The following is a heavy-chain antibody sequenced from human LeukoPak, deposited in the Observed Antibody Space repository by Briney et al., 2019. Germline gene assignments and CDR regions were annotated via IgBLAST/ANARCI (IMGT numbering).Heavy chain of an antibody. CDR1: GYTFTDYY. CDR3: ARKGGAVLTGYHY. J-gene: IGHJ4*02. D-gene: IGHD3-9*01. V-gene: IGHV1-2*02. Sequence: VASVKVSCKPSGYTFTDYYIHWVRQAPGQGLEWMGWINPNTGGTSYAQRFQGRVTMTRDTSISTAYMELSSLRPDDTAVFYCARKGGAVLTGYHYWGQGTLVTVSS. CDR2: INPNTGGT.